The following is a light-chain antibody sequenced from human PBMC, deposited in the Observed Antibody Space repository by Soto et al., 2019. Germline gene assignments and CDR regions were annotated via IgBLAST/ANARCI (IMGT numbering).Light chain of an antibody. Sequence: QSVLTQPASVSGSPGQSITISCTGTSSDVGSYNLISWYQQHPGKAPKLMIYEGSKRPSGVPDRFSGSKSGNTASLTISGLQAEDEADYYCCSHAGSFTLVFGGGTKLTVL. V-gene: IGLV2-23*01. J-gene: IGLJ2*01. CDR2: EGS. CDR1: SSDVGSYNL. CDR3: CSHAGSFTLV.